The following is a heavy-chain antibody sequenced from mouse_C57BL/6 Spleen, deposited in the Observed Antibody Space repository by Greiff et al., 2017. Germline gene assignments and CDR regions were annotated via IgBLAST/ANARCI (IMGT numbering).Heavy chain of an antibody. V-gene: IGHV1-64*01. J-gene: IGHJ4*01. Sequence: QVQLQQSGAELVKPGASVKLSCKASGYTFTSYWMHWVKQRPGQGLEWIGMIHPNSGSTNYNEKFKSKATLTVDKSSSTAYMQLSSLTSEDSAVYYCARSGYYYGSSHAMDYWGQGTSVTVSS. D-gene: IGHD1-1*01. CDR2: IHPNSGST. CDR1: GYTFTSYW. CDR3: ARSGYYYGSSHAMDY.